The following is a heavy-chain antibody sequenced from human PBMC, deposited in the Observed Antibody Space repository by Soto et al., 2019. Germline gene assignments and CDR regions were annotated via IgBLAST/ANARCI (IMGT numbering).Heavy chain of an antibody. Sequence: SVKVSCKTSGDNFKKNVFTWVRQAPGQGLEWMGGTIPALGKTHYIEKFQGRVTIAVDDATRTVYMEVRDLTPEDTAIYYCARGPFRPSAMDVWGQGTTVTVSS. CDR1: GDNFKKNV. CDR2: TIPALGKT. V-gene: IGHV1-69*10. D-gene: IGHD3-10*01. CDR3: ARGPFRPSAMDV. J-gene: IGHJ6*02.